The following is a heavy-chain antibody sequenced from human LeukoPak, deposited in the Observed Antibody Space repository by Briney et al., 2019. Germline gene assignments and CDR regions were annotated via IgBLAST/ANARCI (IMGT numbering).Heavy chain of an antibody. J-gene: IGHJ6*02. CDR3: AGRVAGGIYGMDV. D-gene: IGHD6-19*01. CDR1: GGSISSYY. Sequence: SETLSLTCTVSGGSISSYYWSWIRQPPGKGLEWIGYIYYSGSTNYNPSLKSRVTISVDTSKNQFSLKPSSVTDADTAVDYWAGRVAGGIYGMDVWGQGTTVTVSS. V-gene: IGHV4-59*08. CDR2: IYYSGST.